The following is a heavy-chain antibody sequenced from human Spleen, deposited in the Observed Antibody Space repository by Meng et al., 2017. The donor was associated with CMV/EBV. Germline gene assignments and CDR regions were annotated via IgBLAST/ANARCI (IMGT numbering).Heavy chain of an antibody. CDR2: ISSSSSYI. Sequence: GGSLRLSCAASGFTFSSYSMNWVRQAPGKGLEWVSSISSSSSYIYYADSVKGRFAISRDDAKNSLFLQMNSLRAEDTAVYYCARGSYFYASGAYWGQGSLVTVSS. D-gene: IGHD3-10*01. J-gene: IGHJ4*02. CDR3: ARGSYFYASGAY. CDR1: GFTFSSYS. V-gene: IGHV3-21*04.